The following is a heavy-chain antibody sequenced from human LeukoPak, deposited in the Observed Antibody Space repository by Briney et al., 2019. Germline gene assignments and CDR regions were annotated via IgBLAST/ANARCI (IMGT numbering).Heavy chain of an antibody. CDR1: GFTFSSYD. D-gene: IGHD4-17*01. CDR2: ISSSTTTI. Sequence: GGSLRLSCAASGFTFSSYDMNWVRQAPGKGLEWVSYISSSTTTIYYADSVKGRFTISRDNSQNTLYLQMNSLRAEDTAVYYCTKDPNGDYVGAFDPWGQGTLVTVSS. J-gene: IGHJ5*02. V-gene: IGHV3-48*01. CDR3: TKDPNGDYVGAFDP.